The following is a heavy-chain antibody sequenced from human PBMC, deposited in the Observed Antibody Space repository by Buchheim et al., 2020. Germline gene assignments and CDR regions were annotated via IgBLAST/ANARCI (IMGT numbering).Heavy chain of an antibody. CDR3: ARTQYYYDSSGYFPSYGMDV. CDR2: IYYSGST. V-gene: IGHV4-59*01. D-gene: IGHD3-22*01. Sequence: QVQLQESGPGLVKPSETLSLTCTVSGGSISSYYWSWIQQPPGKGLEWIGYIYYSGSTNYNPSLKSRVTISVDTSKNQFSLKLSSVTAADTAVYYCARTQYYYDSSGYFPSYGMDVWGQGTT. J-gene: IGHJ6*02. CDR1: GGSISSYY.